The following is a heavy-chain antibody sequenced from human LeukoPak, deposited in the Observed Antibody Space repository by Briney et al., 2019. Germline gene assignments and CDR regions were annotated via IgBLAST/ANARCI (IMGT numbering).Heavy chain of an antibody. J-gene: IGHJ6*03. CDR1: GYTFTGYY. V-gene: IGHV1-2*02. D-gene: IGHD3-10*01. CDR3: ARIGMVRGVIISQALGLYYYMDV. Sequence: ASVKVSCKASGYTFTGYYMHWVRQAPGQGLEWMGWINPNSGGTNYAQKFQGRVTMTRDTSLSTAYMELSRLRSDDMAVYYCARIGMVRGVIISQALGLYYYMDVWGKGTTVTVSS. CDR2: INPNSGGT.